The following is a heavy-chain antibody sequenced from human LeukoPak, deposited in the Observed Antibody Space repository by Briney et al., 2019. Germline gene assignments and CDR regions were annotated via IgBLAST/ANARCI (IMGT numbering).Heavy chain of an antibody. D-gene: IGHD3-10*01. CDR3: AKGTVWFGELLYPDY. J-gene: IGHJ4*02. CDR2: ISGSGGST. CDR1: GFTFSSYA. V-gene: IGHV3-23*01. Sequence: GGSLRLSCAASGFTFSSYAMSWVRQAPGKGLEWVSAISGSGGSTCYADSVKGRFTISRDNSKNTLYLQMNSLRAEDTAVYYCAKGTVWFGELLYPDYWGQGTLVTVSS.